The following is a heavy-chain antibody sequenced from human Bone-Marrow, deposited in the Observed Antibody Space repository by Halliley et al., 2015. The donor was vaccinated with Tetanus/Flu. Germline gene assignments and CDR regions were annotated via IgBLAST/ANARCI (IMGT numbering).Heavy chain of an antibody. J-gene: IGHJ4*02. V-gene: IGHV4-30-4*05. CDR2: VHHTGTT. D-gene: IGHD1-26*01. Sequence: WIGSVHHTGTTYYKPSLKSRIITSVDTSKNQFSLKMKSVPAADTATFYCARGQSARGAYYFDYWGQGSRVTVSS. CDR3: ARGQSARGAYYFDY.